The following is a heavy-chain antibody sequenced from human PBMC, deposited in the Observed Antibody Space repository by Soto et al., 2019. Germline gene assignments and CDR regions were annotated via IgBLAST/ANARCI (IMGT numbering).Heavy chain of an antibody. CDR1: GGSISSGDYY. J-gene: IGHJ4*02. D-gene: IGHD2-15*01. CDR2: IYYSGST. Sequence: PSETLSLTCTVSGGSISSGDYYWSWIRQPPGKGLEWIGYIYYSGSTYYNPSLKSRVTISVDTSKNQFSLKLSSVTAADTAVYYCARGPSYCSGGSCYFDYWGQGTLVTVSS. V-gene: IGHV4-30-4*01. CDR3: ARGPSYCSGGSCYFDY.